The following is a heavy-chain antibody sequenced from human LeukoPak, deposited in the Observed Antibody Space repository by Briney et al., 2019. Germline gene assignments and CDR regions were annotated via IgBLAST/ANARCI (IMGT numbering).Heavy chain of an antibody. CDR2: MNPNSGNT. Sequence: ASVKVSCKASGYTFTSYDINWVQQATGQGLEWMGWMNPNSGNTGYAQKFQGRVTMTRNTSISTAYMELSSLRSDDTAVYYCARPMYDFWSGYSPDAFDIWGQGTMVTVSS. V-gene: IGHV1-8*01. D-gene: IGHD3-3*01. CDR3: ARPMYDFWSGYSPDAFDI. CDR1: GYTFTSYD. J-gene: IGHJ3*02.